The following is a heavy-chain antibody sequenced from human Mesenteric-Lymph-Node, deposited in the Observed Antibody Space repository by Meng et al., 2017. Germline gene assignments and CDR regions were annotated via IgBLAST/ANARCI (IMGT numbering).Heavy chain of an antibody. CDR2: INTGNGNT. D-gene: IGHD2-21*01. CDR1: GYSFSNYA. V-gene: IGHV1-3*04. Sequence: ASVKVSCKASGYSFSNYAIHWVRQAPEQSLEWMGWINTGNGNTRYSQKFQGRVTISRDTSASTTYMDLTSLTSEDTAMYYCAREHLNCGEDYWGQGTLVTVSS. J-gene: IGHJ4*02. CDR3: AREHLNCGEDY.